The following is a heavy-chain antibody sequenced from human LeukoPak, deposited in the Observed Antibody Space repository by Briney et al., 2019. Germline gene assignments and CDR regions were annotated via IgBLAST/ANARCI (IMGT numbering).Heavy chain of an antibody. D-gene: IGHD4-23*01. CDR1: GFTFSSYA. V-gene: IGHV3-23*01. Sequence: LPGGSLRLSCAASGFTFSSYAMSLVRQAPGKGLEWVSAISGSGGRTYYADSVKGRFTISRDNSKNTLYLQMNSLRAEDTAVYYCAKDQPYTVVTATYYFDYWGQGTLVTVSS. CDR2: ISGSGGRT. J-gene: IGHJ4*02. CDR3: AKDQPYTVVTATYYFDY.